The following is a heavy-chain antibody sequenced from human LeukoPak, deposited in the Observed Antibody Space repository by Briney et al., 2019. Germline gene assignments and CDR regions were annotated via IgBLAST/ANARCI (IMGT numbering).Heavy chain of an antibody. V-gene: IGHV1-8*03. J-gene: IGHJ4*02. CDR2: MNPNSGNT. CDR1: GYTFTTYD. D-gene: IGHD3-22*01. CDR3: ARAVWDSSGHLFDY. Sequence: ASVKVSCKASGYTFTTYDITWVRQATGQGLEWMGWMNPNSGNTAYAQKFQGRVTITRNTSISTAYMELSSLRSEDTAVYYCARAVWDSSGHLFDYWGQGTLVTVSS.